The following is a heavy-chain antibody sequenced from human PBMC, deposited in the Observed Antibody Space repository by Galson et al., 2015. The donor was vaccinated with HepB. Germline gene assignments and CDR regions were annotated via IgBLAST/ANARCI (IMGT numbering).Heavy chain of an antibody. CDR1: GGSISSYY. CDR2: IYYSGST. J-gene: IGHJ5*02. CDR3: AREKDPLGYCSGGSCYS. D-gene: IGHD2-15*01. Sequence: LSLTCTVSGGSISSYYWSWIRQPPGKGLEWIGYIYYSGSTNYNPSLKSRVTISVDTSKNQFSLKLSSVTAADTAVYYCAREKDPLGYCSGGSCYSWGQGTLVTVSS. V-gene: IGHV4-59*12.